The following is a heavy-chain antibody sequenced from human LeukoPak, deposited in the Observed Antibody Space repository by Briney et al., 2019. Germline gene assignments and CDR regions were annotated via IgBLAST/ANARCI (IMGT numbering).Heavy chain of an antibody. J-gene: IGHJ5*02. CDR2: IRYDGSNK. CDR3: ANDLRTGLWFDP. V-gene: IGHV3-30*02. D-gene: IGHD1-14*01. CDR1: GYTFSSYG. Sequence: GGSLRVSCAVSGYTFSSYGMHWVRQAPGKGLEWVAFIRYDGSNKYYADSVKGRFTISRDNSKNTLYLQMNSLRAEDTAVYYCANDLRTGLWFDPWGQGTLVTVSS.